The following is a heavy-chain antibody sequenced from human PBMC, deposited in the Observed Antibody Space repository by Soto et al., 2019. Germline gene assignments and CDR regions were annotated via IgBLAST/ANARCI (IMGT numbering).Heavy chain of an antibody. CDR3: AADFWGYSYDSGGY. J-gene: IGHJ4*02. CDR1: GFTFTSSA. D-gene: IGHD3-22*01. Sequence: SVKVSCKASGFTFTSSAVQWVRQARGQRLEWIGWIVVGSGNTNYAQKFQERVTITRDMSTSTAYMELSSLRSEDTAVYYCAADFWGYSYDSGGYWGQGTLVTVSS. V-gene: IGHV1-58*01. CDR2: IVVGSGNT.